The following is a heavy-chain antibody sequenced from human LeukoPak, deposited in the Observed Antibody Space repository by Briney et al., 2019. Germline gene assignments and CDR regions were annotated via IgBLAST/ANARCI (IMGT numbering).Heavy chain of an antibody. CDR2: IIPIFGTA. D-gene: IGHD6-6*01. Sequence: SVKVSCKASGGTFSSYAISWVRQAPGQGLEWIGGIIPIFGTANYAQKFQGRVTITTDESTSTAYMELSSLRSEDTAVYYCARDYGLGSSGNYFDYWGQGTLVTVSS. CDR3: ARDYGLGSSGNYFDY. V-gene: IGHV1-69*05. J-gene: IGHJ4*02. CDR1: GGTFSSYA.